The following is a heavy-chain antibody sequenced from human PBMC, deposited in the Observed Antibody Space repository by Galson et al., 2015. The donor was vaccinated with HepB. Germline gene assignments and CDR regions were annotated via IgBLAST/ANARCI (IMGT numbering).Heavy chain of an antibody. D-gene: IGHD5-12*01. Sequence: SLRLSCAASGFTFSSYAMNWVRQAPGKGLEWVSGIGVNDGSIYYANSVKGRFTISRDSSKNTLYLQVNGLRVEDTAIYYCAKGRPERPPEHRGYDLPDYWGQGTLVTVSS. J-gene: IGHJ4*02. V-gene: IGHV3-23*01. CDR1: GFTFSSYA. CDR3: AKGRPERPPEHRGYDLPDY. CDR2: IGVNDGSI.